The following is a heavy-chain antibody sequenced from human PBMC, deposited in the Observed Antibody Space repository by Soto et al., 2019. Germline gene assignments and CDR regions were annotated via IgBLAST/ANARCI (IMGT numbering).Heavy chain of an antibody. CDR2: INPNSGGT. Sequence: ASVKVSCKASGYTFTGYYMHWVREAPGQGLEWMGWINPNSGGTNYARKFQGRVTMTRDTSISTAYMELSRLRSDDTAVYYCAGGSSIHYYYYGMDVWGQGTTVTVYS. CDR1: GYTFTGYY. CDR3: AGGSSIHYYYYGMDV. J-gene: IGHJ6*02. V-gene: IGHV1-2*02. D-gene: IGHD1-26*01.